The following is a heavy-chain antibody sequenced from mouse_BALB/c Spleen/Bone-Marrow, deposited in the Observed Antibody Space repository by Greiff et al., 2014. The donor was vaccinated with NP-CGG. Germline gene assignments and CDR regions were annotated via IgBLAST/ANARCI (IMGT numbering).Heavy chain of an antibody. V-gene: IGHV2-9-2*01. Sequence: VKLVESGPGLVAPSQSLSMTCTVSGFSLTTYDISWIRQPPGKGLEWLGVIWTGGGKNYNSAFMSRLTISKDNSKSQVFLKMNSLQTDDTAIYYCVRGYYYGSSPFDYWGQGTTLTVSS. CDR1: GFSLTTYD. CDR2: IWTGGGK. CDR3: VRGYYYGSSPFDY. J-gene: IGHJ2*01. D-gene: IGHD1-1*01.